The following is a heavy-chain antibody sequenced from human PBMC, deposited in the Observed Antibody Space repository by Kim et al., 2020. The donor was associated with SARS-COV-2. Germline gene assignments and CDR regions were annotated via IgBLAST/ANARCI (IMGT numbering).Heavy chain of an antibody. J-gene: IGHJ4*02. Sequence: GGSLRLSCAASGFTFSSYAMHWVRQAPGKGLEWVAVISYDGSNKYYADSVKGRFTISRDNSKNTLYLQMNSLRAEDTAVYYCARDCRASTMVRGVSWGEGSLVTVSS. V-gene: IGHV3-30*04. D-gene: IGHD3-10*01. CDR3: ARDCRASTMVRGVS. CDR1: GFTFSSYA. CDR2: ISYDGSNK.